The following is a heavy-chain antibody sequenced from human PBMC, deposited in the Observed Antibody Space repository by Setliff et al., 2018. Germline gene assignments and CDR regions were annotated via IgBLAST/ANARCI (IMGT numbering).Heavy chain of an antibody. J-gene: IGHJ3*01. V-gene: IGHV4-61*10. D-gene: IGHD3-22*01. CDR2: IYSKGSM. CDR1: GGSINSGPYY. Sequence: SETLSLTCTVTGGSINSGPYYWTWIRQSAGKGLEWLGQIYSKGSMNYNPSLKSRVAISADSSKSQFSLKVTSVTAADTAMYYCAREVGVSGYYGRSSHYSFDLWGQGKMVTVSS. CDR3: AREVGVSGYYGRSSHYSFDL.